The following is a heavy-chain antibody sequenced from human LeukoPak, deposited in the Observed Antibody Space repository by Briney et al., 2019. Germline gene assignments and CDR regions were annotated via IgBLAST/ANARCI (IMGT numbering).Heavy chain of an antibody. CDR2: IYYSGST. V-gene: IGHV4-59*12. CDR3: TRSGLTGMRKYPRADYYYYGMDV. J-gene: IGHJ6*02. Sequence: SETLSLTCTVSGGSINSYYWSWIRQPPGKGLEWIGYIYYSGSTNYNPSLKSRVTISVDTSTNQFSLKLSSVTAADTAVYFCTRSGLTGMRKYPRADYYYYGMDVWGQGTAVTVSS. D-gene: IGHD1-14*01. CDR1: GGSINSYY.